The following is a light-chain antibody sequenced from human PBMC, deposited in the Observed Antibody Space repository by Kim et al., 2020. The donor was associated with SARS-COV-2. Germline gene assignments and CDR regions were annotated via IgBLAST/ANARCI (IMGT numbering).Light chain of an antibody. CDR1: TSDIGSND. CDR3: ATWDDRLSGPV. V-gene: IGLV1-47*01. J-gene: IGLJ3*02. CDR2: TNN. Sequence: GQRVTFSCSGRTSDIGSNDVYWFQQLPGTAPKLLIYTNNQRPPGVPDRFSGSKSGTSASLAIGGLRSEDEADYHCATWDDRLSGPVFGGGTQLTVL.